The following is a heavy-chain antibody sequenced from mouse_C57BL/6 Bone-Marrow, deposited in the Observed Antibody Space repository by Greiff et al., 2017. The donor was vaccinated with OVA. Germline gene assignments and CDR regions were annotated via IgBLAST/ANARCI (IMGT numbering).Heavy chain of an antibody. D-gene: IGHD4-1*01. V-gene: IGHV1-64*01. Sequence: QVQLKESGAELVKPGASVKLSCKASGYTFTSYWMHWVKQRPGQGLEWIGMIHPNSGSTNYNEKFKSKATLTVDNSTSTAYMHLSSLTSEDSAVDYCAKETGPYFDYWGQGTTLTVSS. CDR1: GYTFTSYW. CDR3: AKETGPYFDY. CDR2: IHPNSGST. J-gene: IGHJ2*01.